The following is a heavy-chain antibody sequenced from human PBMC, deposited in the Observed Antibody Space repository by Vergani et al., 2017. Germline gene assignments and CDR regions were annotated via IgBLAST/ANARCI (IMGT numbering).Heavy chain of an antibody. J-gene: IGHJ5*02. CDR2: ISAYNGNT. Sequence: QVQLVQSGAEVKKPGASVKVSCKASGYTFTSYGISWVRQAPGQGLEWMGWISAYNGNTNYAQKLQGRVTMTTDTSTSTAYMALRSLRSDDTAVYYCARVSPMVAAADDDNWFDPGGEGTLVTASA. D-gene: IGHD6-13*01. CDR3: ARVSPMVAAADDDNWFDP. V-gene: IGHV1-18*01. CDR1: GYTFTSYG.